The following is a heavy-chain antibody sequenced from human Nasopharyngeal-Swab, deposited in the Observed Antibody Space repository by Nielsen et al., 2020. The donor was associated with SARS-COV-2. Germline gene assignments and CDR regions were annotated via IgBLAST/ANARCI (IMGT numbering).Heavy chain of an antibody. CDR2: ISSDSST. D-gene: IGHD3-3*01. CDR1: GFTVSSKY. V-gene: IGHV3-53*01. Sequence: GGSLRLSCAASGFTVSSKYMSWVRQAPGKGLKWVSLISSDSSTYYADSVKGRFTISRDNSKNTLFLQMNSLRAEDTAVYYCAKDAPASYYDFWSGYPIAFDIWGQGTMVTVSS. CDR3: AKDAPASYYDFWSGYPIAFDI. J-gene: IGHJ3*02.